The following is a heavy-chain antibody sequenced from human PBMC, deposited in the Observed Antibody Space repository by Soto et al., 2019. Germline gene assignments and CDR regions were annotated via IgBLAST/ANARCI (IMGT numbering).Heavy chain of an antibody. D-gene: IGHD3-3*01. CDR2: INHIGGT. CDR3: ATRITVFGLLIPPFDP. Sequence: PSETLSLTGAVYGGSVNGYDWNWIRQPPGKGRGWIGEINHIGGTHYNPSLKSRVTISVDTSKNQFSLRLSSVTAADTAIYYCATRITVFGLLIPPFDPWGQGTQVT. CDR1: GGSVNGYD. V-gene: IGHV4-34*01. J-gene: IGHJ5*02.